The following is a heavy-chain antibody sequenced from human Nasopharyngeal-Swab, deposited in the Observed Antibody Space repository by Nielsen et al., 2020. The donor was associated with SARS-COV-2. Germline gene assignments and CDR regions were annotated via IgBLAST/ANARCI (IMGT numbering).Heavy chain of an antibody. V-gene: IGHV3-33*01. Sequence: GGSLRLSCAASGFTFSSYGMHWVRQAPGKGLEWVAVIWYDGSNKYYADSVKGRFTTSRDNSKNTLYLQMNSLRAEDTAVYYCARDVPIAVAGTWGDYWGQGTLVTVSS. CDR2: IWYDGSNK. CDR1: GFTFSSYG. D-gene: IGHD6-19*01. CDR3: ARDVPIAVAGTWGDY. J-gene: IGHJ4*02.